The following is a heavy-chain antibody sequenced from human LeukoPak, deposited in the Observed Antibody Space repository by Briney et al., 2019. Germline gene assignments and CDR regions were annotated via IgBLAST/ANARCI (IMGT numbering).Heavy chain of an antibody. CDR2: ISAYNGNT. CDR1: GYTFTSYG. V-gene: IGHV1-18*01. D-gene: IGHD3-10*01. J-gene: IGHJ4*02. Sequence: ASVKVSSKASGYTFTSYGISWVRQAPGQGLEWMGWISAYNGNTNYAQELQGRVTMTTDTSTSTAYMELRSLRSDDTAVYYCARAGFGELLSPHFDYWGQGTLVTVSS. CDR3: ARAGFGELLSPHFDY.